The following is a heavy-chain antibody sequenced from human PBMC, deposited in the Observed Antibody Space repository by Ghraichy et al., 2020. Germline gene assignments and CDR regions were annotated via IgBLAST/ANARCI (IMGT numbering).Heavy chain of an antibody. V-gene: IGHV1-8*01. D-gene: IGHD1-1*01. Sequence: ASVKVSCKASGYTFTSYDINWVRQATGQGLEWMGWMNPNSGNTGYAQKYQGRVTMTRNTSISTAYMELSSLRSEDTAVYYCARGQDWYDDAFDIWGQGTIVTVSS. CDR2: MNPNSGNT. CDR1: GYTFTSYD. J-gene: IGHJ3*02. CDR3: ARGQDWYDDAFDI.